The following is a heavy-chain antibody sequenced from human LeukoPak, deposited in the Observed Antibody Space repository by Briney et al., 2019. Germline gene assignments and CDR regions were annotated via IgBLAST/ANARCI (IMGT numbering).Heavy chain of an antibody. V-gene: IGHV4-59*13. CDR1: GGSISSYY. CDR2: IYYSGIN. J-gene: IGHJ4*02. CDR3: ARIPKYYGSGSYIDY. Sequence: SETLSLTCTLSGGSISSYYWSWIRQPPGKGLEWIGYIYYSGINNYNPSLKSRVTISVDTHKNQLSLKLSSITAADTAVYYCARIPKYYGSGSYIDYWGQGTLVTVSS. D-gene: IGHD3-10*01.